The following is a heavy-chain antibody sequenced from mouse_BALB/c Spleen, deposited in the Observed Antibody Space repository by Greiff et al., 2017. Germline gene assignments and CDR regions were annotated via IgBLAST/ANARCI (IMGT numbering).Heavy chain of an antibody. CDR2: IDPSDSET. V-gene: IGHV1S126*01. CDR3: ARFITTATDWYFDV. Sequence: VQLQESGPQLVRPGASVKISCKASGYSFTSYWMHWVKQRPGQGLEWIGMIDPSDSETRLNQKFKDKATLTVDKSSSTAYMQLSSPTSEDSAVYYCARFITTATDWYFDVWGAGTTVTVSS. CDR1: GYSFTSYW. D-gene: IGHD1-2*01. J-gene: IGHJ1*01.